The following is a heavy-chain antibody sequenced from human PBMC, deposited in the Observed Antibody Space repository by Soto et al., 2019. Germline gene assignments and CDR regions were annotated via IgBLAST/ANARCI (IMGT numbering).Heavy chain of an antibody. CDR2: ISDSGGST. V-gene: IGHV3-23*01. Sequence: PGGSLRLSCAASGVPFSSFAMSWVLQAPGKGLEWVSVISDSGGSTYYADSVRGRFTISRDNSKSTLFLQMNSLRGDDTAIYYCAKPISGYYAPSDHWGQGTQVTVSS. CDR3: AKPISGYYAPSDH. J-gene: IGHJ4*02. CDR1: GVPFSSFA. D-gene: IGHD3-22*01.